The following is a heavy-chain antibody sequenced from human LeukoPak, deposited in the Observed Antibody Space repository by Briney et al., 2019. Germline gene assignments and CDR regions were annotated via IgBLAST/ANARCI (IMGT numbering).Heavy chain of an antibody. D-gene: IGHD3-22*01. CDR2: FDPEDGET. Sequence: ASVKASCKVSGHTLTELSMHWVRQVPGKGLEWMGGFDPEDGETIYAQKFQGRVTMTEDTSTDTAYMELSSLRSEDTAVYYCATAYDSSGYYYPMTFGYWGQGTLVTVSS. CDR3: ATAYDSSGYYYPMTFGY. CDR1: GHTLTELS. V-gene: IGHV1-24*01. J-gene: IGHJ4*02.